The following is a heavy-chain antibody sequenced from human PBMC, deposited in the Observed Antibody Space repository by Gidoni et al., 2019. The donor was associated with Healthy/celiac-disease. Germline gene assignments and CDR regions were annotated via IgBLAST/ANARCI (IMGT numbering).Heavy chain of an antibody. CDR2: IYYSGST. Sequence: QVQLQASGPGLVKPSETLSLTCTVSGGSISSYYWSWIRQPPGKGLEWIGYIYYSGSTNYNPSLKSRVTISVDTSKNQFSLKLSSVTAADTAVYYCARGGDYGDDRFDYWGQGTLVTVSS. D-gene: IGHD4-17*01. CDR3: ARGGDYGDDRFDY. CDR1: GGSISSYY. J-gene: IGHJ4*02. V-gene: IGHV4-59*01.